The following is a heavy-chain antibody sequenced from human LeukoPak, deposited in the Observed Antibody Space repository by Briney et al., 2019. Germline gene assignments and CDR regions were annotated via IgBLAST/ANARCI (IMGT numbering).Heavy chain of an antibody. CDR1: GFTFSSYS. Sequence: GSLRLSCAASGFTFSSYSMNWVRQAPGKGLEWVSYISSSSSTIYYADSVKGRFTISRDNAKNSLYLQMNSLRAEDTAVYYCARDMYDSSGELDYWGQGTLVTVSS. V-gene: IGHV3-48*04. CDR2: ISSSSSTI. CDR3: ARDMYDSSGELDY. D-gene: IGHD3-22*01. J-gene: IGHJ4*02.